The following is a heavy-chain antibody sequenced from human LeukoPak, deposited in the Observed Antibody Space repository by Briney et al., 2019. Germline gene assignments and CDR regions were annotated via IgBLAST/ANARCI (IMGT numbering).Heavy chain of an antibody. CDR2: IGHDGTEK. V-gene: IGHV3-33*08. D-gene: IGHD3-3*01. CDR1: GFMFSNYG. CDR3: ARLMFDYWSPRYPLALNS. Sequence: GGSLRLSCAASGFMFSNYGMHWVRQAPGKGLEWVAVIGHDGTEKYYVDSVKGRFTISRDNSKNTLHLQINSLRAEDTAVYYCARLMFDYWSPRYPLALNSWGQGTLVTVSS. J-gene: IGHJ4*02.